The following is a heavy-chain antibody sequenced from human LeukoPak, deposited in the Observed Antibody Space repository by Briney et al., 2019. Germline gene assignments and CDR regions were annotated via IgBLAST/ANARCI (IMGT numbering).Heavy chain of an antibody. CDR1: GFTLSNYG. CDR3: AKSGRNWAYLEY. J-gene: IGHJ4*02. V-gene: IGHV3-33*06. D-gene: IGHD7-27*01. CDR2: IWSDGTNK. Sequence: GGSLRLSCAVSGFTLSNYGMHWVRQAPGRGLEWVAVIWSDGTNKYYADSVRGRFTISRDSSKNTLYLQMNSLRAEDTAVYYCAKSGRNWAYLEYWGQGTLVTVSS.